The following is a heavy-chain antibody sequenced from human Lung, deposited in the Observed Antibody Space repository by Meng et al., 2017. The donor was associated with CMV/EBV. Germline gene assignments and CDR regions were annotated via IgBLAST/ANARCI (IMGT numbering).Heavy chain of an antibody. CDR2: ISSSSSYI. Sequence: GGSXRLXCAASGFXFSSYSINWVRQAPGKRLEWVSSISSSSSYIYYAGSVKGRFTISRDNAKKSLYMQLKSLRAEDTAVYYCARVGPFDFWSVYSGPDSYNWFDPGXQGTXVTVSS. CDR3: ARVGPFDFWSVYSGPDSYNWFDP. CDR1: GFXFSSYS. J-gene: IGHJ5*02. D-gene: IGHD3-3*01. V-gene: IGHV3-21*01.